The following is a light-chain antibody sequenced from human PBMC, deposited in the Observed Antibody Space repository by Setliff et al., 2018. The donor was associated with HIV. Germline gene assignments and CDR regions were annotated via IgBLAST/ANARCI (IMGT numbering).Light chain of an antibody. CDR1: SSDVGGYNY. J-gene: IGLJ1*01. Sequence: SALTQPASVSGSPGQSITISCTGTSSDVGGYNYVSWYQQNPGKAPKLMIYDVTKRPSGVSNRFSGSKSGNTASLTISGLQAEDEADYYCCSYAGSSTPYVFGTGTKVTVL. CDR3: CSYAGSSTPYV. CDR2: DVT. V-gene: IGLV2-23*02.